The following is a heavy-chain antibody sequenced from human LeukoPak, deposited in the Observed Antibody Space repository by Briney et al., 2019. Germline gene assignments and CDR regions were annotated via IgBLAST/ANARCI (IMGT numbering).Heavy chain of an antibody. D-gene: IGHD5-18*01. CDR3: TTGRGVTRIDY. CDR1: GFTFSSYW. Sequence: GGSLRLSCAASGFTFSSYWMHWVRQPPGKGLVWVSRINSDGSSTSYADSVKGRFTISRDNAENTLYLQMNSLRAEDTAVYFCTTGRGVTRIDYWGQGTLVTVSS. CDR2: INSDGSST. J-gene: IGHJ4*02. V-gene: IGHV3-74*01.